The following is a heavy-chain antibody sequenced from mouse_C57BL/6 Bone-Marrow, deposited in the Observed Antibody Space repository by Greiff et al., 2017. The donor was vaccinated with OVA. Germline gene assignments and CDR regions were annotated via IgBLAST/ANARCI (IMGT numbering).Heavy chain of an antibody. V-gene: IGHV1-64*01. CDR3: ARSGGGYYFDY. Sequence: QVQLQQPGAELVKPGASVKLSCKASGYTFTSYWMHWVKQRPGQGLEWIGMIHPNSGSTNYNEKFKSKATLTVDKSSSPAYMQLSSLTSEDSAVYYCARSGGGYYFDYWGQGTTLTVSA. CDR1: GYTFTSYW. CDR2: IHPNSGST. D-gene: IGHD1-1*02. J-gene: IGHJ2*01.